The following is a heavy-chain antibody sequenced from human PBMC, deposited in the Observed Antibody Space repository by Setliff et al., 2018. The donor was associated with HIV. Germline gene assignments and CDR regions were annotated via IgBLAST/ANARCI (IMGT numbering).Heavy chain of an antibody. J-gene: IGHJ4*02. CDR1: GGSISGYY. Sequence: SETLSLTCAVYGGSISGYYWSWIRQPPGKGLEWIGYIHYSGSTYFNPSLKSRVSISTDTSKNQFSLKLTSVTAADTAVYYCASRDTSRYFDDYWGQGTLVTVSS. CDR3: ASRDTSRYFDDY. CDR2: IHYSGST. D-gene: IGHD3-22*01. V-gene: IGHV4-30-4*08.